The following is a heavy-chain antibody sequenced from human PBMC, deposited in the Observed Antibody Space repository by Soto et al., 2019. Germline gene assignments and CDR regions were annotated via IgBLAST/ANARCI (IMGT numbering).Heavy chain of an antibody. Sequence: EVQLVESGGGLVQPGGSLRLSCAASGFTFSNYWMHWVRHAPGKGLVWVSRIKSDGSSTAYADSVKGRFTISSDSATNTLFLQMNSLRAEDTAVYYCARDRNYYYMDVWGTGTTVTVSS. CDR2: IKSDGSST. J-gene: IGHJ6*03. CDR1: GFTFSNYW. CDR3: ARDRNYYYMDV. V-gene: IGHV3-74*01.